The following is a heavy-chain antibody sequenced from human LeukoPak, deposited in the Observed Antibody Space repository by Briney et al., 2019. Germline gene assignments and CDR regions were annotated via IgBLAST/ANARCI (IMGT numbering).Heavy chain of an antibody. J-gene: IGHJ4*02. CDR3: ARIGGASGWPFDY. V-gene: IGHV5-51*01. Sequence: GESLKIPCKGSGYSFTSFWIGWVRRVPGKGLEWMGIIYPGDSDTRYSPSFQGQVTISVDKSISTAYLRWSSLKASDTGMYYCARIGGASGWPFDYWGQGTLVTVPS. CDR2: IYPGDSDT. D-gene: IGHD6-19*01. CDR1: GYSFTSFW.